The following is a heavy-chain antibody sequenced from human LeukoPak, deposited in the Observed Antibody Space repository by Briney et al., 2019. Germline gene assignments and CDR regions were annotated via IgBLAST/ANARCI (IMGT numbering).Heavy chain of an antibody. Sequence: PSETLSLTCAVSGGSLSGYYWTWIRQPPGKGLEWIGYIYDSGSTNYNPSLKSRVTMSVDTSKNQFSLKLSSVTAADTAVYYCARTRYYYNSRSYGAPYYFDYWGRGTLVTVSS. D-gene: IGHD3-10*01. J-gene: IGHJ4*02. CDR1: GGSLSGYY. V-gene: IGHV4-59*08. CDR2: IYDSGST. CDR3: ARTRYYYNSRSYGAPYYFDY.